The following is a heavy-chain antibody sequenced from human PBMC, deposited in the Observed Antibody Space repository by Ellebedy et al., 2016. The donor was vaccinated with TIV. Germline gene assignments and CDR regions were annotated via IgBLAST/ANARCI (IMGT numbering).Heavy chain of an antibody. J-gene: IGHJ4*02. Sequence: GESLKISCAASGFTFSNYWMSWVRQAPGKGLESVANIKHDGSEKYYVDSVKGRFTISRGNTKNSLYMQMNSLRAEDTAVYYCARVVDSYGLRYFDYWGQGTLVTVSS. CDR3: ARVVDSYGLRYFDY. CDR1: GFTFSNYW. CDR2: IKHDGSEK. V-gene: IGHV3-7*03. D-gene: IGHD5-18*01.